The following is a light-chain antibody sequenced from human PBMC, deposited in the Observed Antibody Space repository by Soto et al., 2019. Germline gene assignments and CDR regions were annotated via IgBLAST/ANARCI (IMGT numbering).Light chain of an antibody. CDR2: GAS. CDR3: QQYNNWPPLT. J-gene: IGKJ4*02. V-gene: IGKV3-15*01. Sequence: EIVMTQSPATLSVSPGERATLSCRASQSVSSNLAWYQQKPGQAPSLLIYGASTRATGIPARFSGSGSGTEFTLTISSLQSEDFAVYYCQQYNNWPPLTVGGGTKVEIK. CDR1: QSVSSN.